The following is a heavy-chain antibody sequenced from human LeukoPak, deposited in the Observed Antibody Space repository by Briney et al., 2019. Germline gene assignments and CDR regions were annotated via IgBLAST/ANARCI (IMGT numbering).Heavy chain of an antibody. V-gene: IGHV1-18*01. CDR1: GYTFTNYY. Sequence: ASVKVSCKASGYTFTNYYISWVRHAPGQGLEWMGWISAYNGNTNYAQNFQDRVTLTTDTSTNTAYMELRSLTSDDTAVYYCARTFYDFWSGFSNYDSFHIWGQGTLVTVSS. CDR2: ISAYNGNT. D-gene: IGHD3-3*01. CDR3: ARTFYDFWSGFSNYDSFHI. J-gene: IGHJ3*02.